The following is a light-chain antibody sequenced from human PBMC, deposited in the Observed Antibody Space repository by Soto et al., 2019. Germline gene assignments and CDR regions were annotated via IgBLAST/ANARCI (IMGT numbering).Light chain of an antibody. V-gene: IGKV3D-15*01. CDR3: QQQGQWTIT. Sequence: EIVKTQSPATLSLFPGRKTTLSCRARQSVIRTVAWYQQRHGQAPRLLIYGISKRATDIPDRFSGSGSGTEGTFTISSLQNEDGPTYYCQQQGQWTITFGQGTRLEIK. J-gene: IGKJ5*01. CDR1: QSVIRT. CDR2: GIS.